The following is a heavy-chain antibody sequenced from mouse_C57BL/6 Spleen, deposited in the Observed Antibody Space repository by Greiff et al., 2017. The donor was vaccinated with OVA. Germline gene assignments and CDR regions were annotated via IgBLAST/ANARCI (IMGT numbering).Heavy chain of an antibody. CDR1: GFSLTSYG. D-gene: IGHD1-1*01. CDR2: IWSGGST. J-gene: IGHJ1*03. CDR3: ASRSSNWYFDV. Sequence: VKLMESGPGLVQPSQSLSITCTVSGFSLTSYGVHWVRQSPGKGLEWLGVIWSGGSTDYNAAFISRLSISKDNSKSQVFFKMNSLQADDTAIYYCASRSSNWYFDVWGTGTTVTVSS. V-gene: IGHV2-2*01.